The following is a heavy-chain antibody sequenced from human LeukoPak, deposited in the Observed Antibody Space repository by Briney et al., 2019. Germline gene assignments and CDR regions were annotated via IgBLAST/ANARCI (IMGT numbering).Heavy chain of an antibody. V-gene: IGHV1-69*13. CDR1: GGTFSSYA. CDR2: IIPIFGTA. D-gene: IGHD4-17*01. CDR3: ARDLTTVTLNWFDP. J-gene: IGHJ5*02. Sequence: SVKVSCKASGGTFSSYAISWVRQAPGQGLEWMGGIIPIFGTANYAQKFQGRVTITADESTSTAYMELRSLRSDDTAVYYCARDLTTVTLNWFDPWGQGTLVTVSS.